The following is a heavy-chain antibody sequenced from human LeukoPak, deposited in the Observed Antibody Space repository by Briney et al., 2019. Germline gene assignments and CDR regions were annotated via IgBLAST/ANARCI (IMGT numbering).Heavy chain of an antibody. CDR2: INPNSGGT. CDR1: GYTFTGYY. CDR3: ARERRVVPAYYYYGMDV. D-gene: IGHD2-2*01. J-gene: IGHJ6*02. V-gene: IGHV1-2*02. Sequence: ASVKVSCKASGYTFTGYYMHWVRQAPGQGLEWMGWINPNSGGTNYAQKFQGRVTMTRDTSISTAYMELSRLRSDDTAVYYCARERRVVPAYYYYGMDVWGQGTTVTVSS.